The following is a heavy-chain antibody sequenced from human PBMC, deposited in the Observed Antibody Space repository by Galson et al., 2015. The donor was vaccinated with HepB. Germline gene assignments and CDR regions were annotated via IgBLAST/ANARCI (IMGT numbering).Heavy chain of an antibody. J-gene: IGHJ6*02. CDR3: ARARKYYYSSGTSPEYFKYGMDV. CDR2: ISGDGSDK. CDR1: GFTFSSTFSDYA. Sequence: SLRLSCAASGFTFSSTFSDYAMHWVRLAPGKGLEWVAVISGDGSDKYSSDSVRGRFIISRDKSRNTMYLQMNSLRVEETGVYYCARARKYYYSSGTSPEYFKYGMDVWGRGTTVTASS. D-gene: IGHD3-10*01. V-gene: IGHV3-30-3*01.